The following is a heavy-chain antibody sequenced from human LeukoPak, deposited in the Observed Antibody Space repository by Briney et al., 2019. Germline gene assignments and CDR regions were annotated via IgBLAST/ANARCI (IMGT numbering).Heavy chain of an antibody. CDR3: ARESTPLRGAFDP. V-gene: IGHV3-53*04. D-gene: IGHD5-24*01. Sequence: GGFLRLSCAASGFTGRNNHMSWVRQAPGKGLEWVSVIDSRDNTYHADSVKGRFTISRHTSKNTLYLQMNSLRAEDTAVYYCARESTPLRGAFDPWGPGTLVTVSS. CDR1: GFTGRNNH. CDR2: IDSRDNT. J-gene: IGHJ5*02.